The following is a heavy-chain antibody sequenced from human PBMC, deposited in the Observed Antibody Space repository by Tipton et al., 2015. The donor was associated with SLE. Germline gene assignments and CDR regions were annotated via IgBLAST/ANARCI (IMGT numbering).Heavy chain of an antibody. V-gene: IGHV4-59*12. D-gene: IGHD1-1*01. J-gene: IGHJ4*02. CDR3: ARENYWSFDN. Sequence: TLSLTCTVSGVSISSNYWSWVRQPPGKELEWIGYIHYRGGTNYNPSLKSRLTISIDSSKNQFSLNLTSVTGADTAVYYCARENYWSFDNWGQGTLVTVSS. CDR1: GVSISSNY. CDR2: IHYRGGT.